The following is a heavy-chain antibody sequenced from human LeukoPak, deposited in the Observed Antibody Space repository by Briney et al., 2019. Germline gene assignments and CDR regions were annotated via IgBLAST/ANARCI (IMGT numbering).Heavy chain of an antibody. CDR3: AKASKDDYVWGSYRPNFYYYYMDV. Sequence: PGGSLRLSCAASGFTFSSYAMSWVRQAPGKGLEWVSAISGSGGSTYYADSVKGRFTISRDNSKNTLYLQMNSLRAEDTAVYYCAKASKDDYVWGSYRPNFYYYYMDVWGKGTTVTVSS. V-gene: IGHV3-23*01. D-gene: IGHD3-16*02. J-gene: IGHJ6*03. CDR2: ISGSGGST. CDR1: GFTFSSYA.